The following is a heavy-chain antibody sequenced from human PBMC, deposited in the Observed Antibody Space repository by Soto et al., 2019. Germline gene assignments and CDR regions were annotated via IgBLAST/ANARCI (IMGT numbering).Heavy chain of an antibody. V-gene: IGHV3-23*01. D-gene: IGHD2-15*01. CDR2: SGSGGST. J-gene: IGHJ3*01. Sequence: PGGSLRLSCAASGFTLSTYGTHWVRQAPGKGLEWVAVSGSGGSTTYADSVKGRFTISRDNSMNTLYLQMNSLRAEDTAAYYCAKGRCSGGACSYTFDVWGQGTMVTVSS. CDR1: GFTLSTYG. CDR3: AKGRCSGGACSYTFDV.